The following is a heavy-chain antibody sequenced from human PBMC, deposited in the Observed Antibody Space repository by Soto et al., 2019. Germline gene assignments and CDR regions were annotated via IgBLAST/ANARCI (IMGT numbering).Heavy chain of an antibody. V-gene: IGHV3-30*03. CDR1: GFTFSSYG. Sequence: GGSLRLSCAASGFTFSSYGMHWVRQAPGKGLEWVAVISYDGSNKYYADSVKGRFTISRDNSKNTLYLQMNSLRAEDTAVYYCASSSSSVSVHYFDYWGQGTLVTVSS. J-gene: IGHJ4*02. D-gene: IGHD6-6*01. CDR2: ISYDGSNK. CDR3: ASSSSSVSVHYFDY.